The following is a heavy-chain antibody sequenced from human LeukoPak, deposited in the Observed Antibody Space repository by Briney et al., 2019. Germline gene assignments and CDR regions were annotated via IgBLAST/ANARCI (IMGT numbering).Heavy chain of an antibody. V-gene: IGHV4-4*07. D-gene: IGHD3-22*01. CDR3: ARDSAYYDSSGYQYNWFDP. CDR1: GGSISSYY. J-gene: IGHJ5*02. CDR2: IYTSGST. Sequence: SETLSLTCTVSGGSISSYYWSWIRQPAGKGLEWIGRIYTSGSTNYNPSLKSRVTISVDTSKNQFSLKLSSVTAADTAVYYCARDSAYYDSSGYQYNWFDPWGQGTLVTVSS.